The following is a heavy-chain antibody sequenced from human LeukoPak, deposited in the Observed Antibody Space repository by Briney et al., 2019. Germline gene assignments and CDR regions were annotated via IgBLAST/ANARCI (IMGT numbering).Heavy chain of an antibody. Sequence: ASVKVSCKASGYTFTSYYMHWVRQAPGQGLEWMGIINPSADSTTYAQKFQARVTFTRDTSTSTVYMELSSLRSEDTAVYYCAREWAGAVRYWDYWGQGTLVTVSS. J-gene: IGHJ4*02. CDR1: GYTFTSYY. CDR3: AREWAGAVRYWDY. V-gene: IGHV1-46*01. CDR2: INPSADST. D-gene: IGHD1-26*01.